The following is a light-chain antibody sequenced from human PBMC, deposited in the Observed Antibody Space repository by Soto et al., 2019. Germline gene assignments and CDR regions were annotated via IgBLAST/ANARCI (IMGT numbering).Light chain of an antibody. CDR3: SSYTSSSTLVV. J-gene: IGLJ2*01. CDR1: SSDVGGYNY. V-gene: IGLV2-14*01. Sequence: QSALTQPASVSGSPGQSITISCTGTSSDVGGYNYVSWYQQHPGKAPKLMIYDVSNRPPGVSTRFSGSKSGNKASLTISGLQAEDEADDYCSSYTSSSTLVVFGGGTKLTVL. CDR2: DVS.